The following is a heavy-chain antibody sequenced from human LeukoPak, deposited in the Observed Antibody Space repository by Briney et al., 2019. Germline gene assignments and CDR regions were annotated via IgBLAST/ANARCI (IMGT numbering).Heavy chain of an antibody. J-gene: IGHJ6*03. V-gene: IGHV4-38-2*02. CDR3: AKEVRPTLDYYYYYMDV. D-gene: IGHD3-10*01. Sequence: SETLSLTCGVSGYSISSAYSWGWIRQPPGKGLEWTGSISHSGSTYYNPSLKSRFSMSVDTSKNQFSLRLTSLTAADTAVYYCAKEVRPTLDYYYYYMDVWGKGTTVTVSS. CDR2: ISHSGST. CDR1: GYSISSAYS.